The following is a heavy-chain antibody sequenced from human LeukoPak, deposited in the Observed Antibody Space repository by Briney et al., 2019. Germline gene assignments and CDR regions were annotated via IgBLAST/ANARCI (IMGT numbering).Heavy chain of an antibody. CDR2: VAPHNGDI. CDR3: ARERPGTCYFDY. Sequence: ASVKVSCKSSGYTFSTYYLHWVRQAPEQGLEWMGMVAPHNGDINYPQNFQGRVSMTRDTSTTTVYMDLSSLTSEDTAVYYCARERPGTCYFDYWGQGTLVTVSS. CDR1: GYTFSTYY. D-gene: IGHD1/OR15-1a*01. V-gene: IGHV1-46*01. J-gene: IGHJ4*02.